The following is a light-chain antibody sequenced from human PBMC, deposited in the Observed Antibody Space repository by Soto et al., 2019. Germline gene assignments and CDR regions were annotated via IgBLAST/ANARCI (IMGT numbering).Light chain of an antibody. CDR2: AAS. Sequence: DIQMTQSLSYLSASVGGIVTITCRASQSISSYLNWYQQKPGKAPQXLXYAASSLQGGVPSRFSGSGSGTDFTLTISRLQHEDFATYYCQQSYSTMWTFGQGTKVDIK. CDR3: QQSYSTMWT. J-gene: IGKJ1*01. CDR1: QSISSY. V-gene: IGKV1-39*01.